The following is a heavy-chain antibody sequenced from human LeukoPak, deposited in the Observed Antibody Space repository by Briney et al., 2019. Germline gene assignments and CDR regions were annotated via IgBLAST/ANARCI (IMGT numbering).Heavy chain of an antibody. CDR1: GFTFSNAW. Sequence: GGSLRLSCAASGFTFSNAWMSWVRQAPGKGLEWVGRIKSKTDGSTTDYAAPVKGRFTISRDDSKNTLYLQMNSLKTEDTAVYYCTTEGLTMVRGVIIRWYYFDYWGQGTLVTVSS. CDR3: TTEGLTMVRGVIIRWYYFDY. V-gene: IGHV3-15*01. CDR2: IKSKTDGSTT. J-gene: IGHJ4*02. D-gene: IGHD3-10*01.